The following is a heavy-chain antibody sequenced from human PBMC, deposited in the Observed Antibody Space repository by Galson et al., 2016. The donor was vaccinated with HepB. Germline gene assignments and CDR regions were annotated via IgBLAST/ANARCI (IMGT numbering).Heavy chain of an antibody. Sequence: QSGADVKKPGESLKISCQGSGYSFTSYWIGWVRQMPGKGLEWMGIIYPGDSDTRYSPSFQGQVTFSADKSISTAYLQCSLKASDTAMYYCARLERDCSGGSCYPTYFGAGGQGTLVTVSS. CDR2: IYPGDSDT. CDR1: GYSFTSYW. CDR3: ARLERDCSGGSCYPTYFGA. V-gene: IGHV5-51*01. J-gene: IGHJ4*02. D-gene: IGHD2-15*01.